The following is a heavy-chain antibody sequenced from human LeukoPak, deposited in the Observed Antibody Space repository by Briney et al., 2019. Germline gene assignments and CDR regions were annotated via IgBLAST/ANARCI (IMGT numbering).Heavy chain of an antibody. CDR3: ARVESSGSYKAY. V-gene: IGHV1-18*04. J-gene: IGHJ4*02. CDR2: ISAYNGNT. CDR1: GYTFTGYY. Sequence: ASVKVSCKASGYTFTGYYMHWVRQAPGQGLEWMGWISAYNGNTNYAQKLQGRVTMTTDTSTSTAYMELRSLRSDDTAVYYCARVESSGSYKAYWGQGTLVTVSS. D-gene: IGHD1-26*01.